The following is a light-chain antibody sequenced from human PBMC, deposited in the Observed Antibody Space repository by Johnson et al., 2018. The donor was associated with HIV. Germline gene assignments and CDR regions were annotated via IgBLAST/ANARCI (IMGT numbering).Light chain of an antibody. J-gene: IGLJ1*01. V-gene: IGLV1-51*02. CDR2: ENN. CDR3: GTWDNSLNTGAV. CDR1: SSNIGNNY. Sequence: QSVLTQPPSVSAAPGQRVTISCSGSSSNIGNNYVSWYQQLPGTAPKLLIYENNKRPSGIPARFSGPKSGTSATLGIPGLKTGDEADYYCGTWDNSLNTGAVFGPGTKVTVL.